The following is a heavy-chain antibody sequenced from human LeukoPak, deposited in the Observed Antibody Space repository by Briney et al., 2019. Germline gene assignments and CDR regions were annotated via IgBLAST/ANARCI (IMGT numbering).Heavy chain of an antibody. CDR1: GASISSNNW. CDR2: IFHGGNT. Sequence: SGTLSLTCDVSGASISSNNWWSWVRQPPGKGLEWIGEIFHGGNTNYNPSLKSRVTISVDTSKNQFSLKMSSVTAADTAVYYCARAKGNYDFWSGSLRMDAFDIWGQGTMVTVSS. J-gene: IGHJ3*02. V-gene: IGHV4-4*02. D-gene: IGHD3-3*01. CDR3: ARAKGNYDFWSGSLRMDAFDI.